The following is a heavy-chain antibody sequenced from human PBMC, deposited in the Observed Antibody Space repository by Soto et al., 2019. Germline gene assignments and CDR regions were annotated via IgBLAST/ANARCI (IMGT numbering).Heavy chain of an antibody. Sequence: SGPTLVNPTQTLTLTCTFSGFSLSTSGMRVSWIRQPPGKALEWLARIDWDNDKFYSTSLKTRLTISKDTSKNQVVLTMTNMDPVDTATYYCAKTGMDGYWFDPWGQGNLVTVSS. V-gene: IGHV2-70*04. D-gene: IGHD1-20*01. CDR1: GFSLSTSGMR. J-gene: IGHJ5*02. CDR3: AKTGMDGYWFDP. CDR2: IDWDNDK.